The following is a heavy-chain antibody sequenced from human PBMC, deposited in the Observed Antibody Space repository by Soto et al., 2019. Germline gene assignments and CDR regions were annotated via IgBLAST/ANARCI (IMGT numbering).Heavy chain of an antibody. CDR2: ISYDGSNK. J-gene: IGHJ6*02. Sequence: QVQLVESGGGVVQPGRSLRLSCAASGFTFSSYAMHWVRQAPGKGLEWVAVISYDGSNKYYADSVKGRFTISRDNSKNTLYLQMNSLRAEDTAVYYCARDDIAAAVDYYYYGMDVWGQGTTVTVSS. CDR1: GFTFSSYA. D-gene: IGHD6-13*01. CDR3: ARDDIAAAVDYYYYGMDV. V-gene: IGHV3-30-3*01.